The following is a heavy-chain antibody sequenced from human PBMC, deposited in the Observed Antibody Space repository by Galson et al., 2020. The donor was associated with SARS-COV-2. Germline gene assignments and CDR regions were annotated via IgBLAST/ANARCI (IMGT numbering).Heavy chain of an antibody. CDR1: GFTFSSYS. CDR3: ASPMGPDYYYYYYGMDV. Sequence: LSLTCAASGFTFSSYSMNWVRQAPGKGLELVSSISSSSSYIYYADSVKGRFTISRDNAKNSLYLQMNSLRAEDTAVYYCASPMGPDYYYYYYGMDVWGQGTTVTVSS. D-gene: IGHD3-10*01. J-gene: IGHJ6*02. CDR2: ISSSSSYI. V-gene: IGHV3-21*01.